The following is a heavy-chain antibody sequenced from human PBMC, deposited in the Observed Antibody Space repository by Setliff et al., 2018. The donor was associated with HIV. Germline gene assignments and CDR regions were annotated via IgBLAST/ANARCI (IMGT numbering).Heavy chain of an antibody. D-gene: IGHD5-18*01. Sequence: VKVSCKASGYTFTSYDINWVRQATGQGLEWMGWMSPKNNGSGFAQKFQARLTMTWNTSTNTAYMELRSLTSDDTAVYYCARGRYNSRIDVWGQGTTVTVSS. J-gene: IGHJ6*02. CDR1: GYTFTSYD. CDR2: MSPKNNGS. CDR3: ARGRYNSRIDV. V-gene: IGHV1-8*02.